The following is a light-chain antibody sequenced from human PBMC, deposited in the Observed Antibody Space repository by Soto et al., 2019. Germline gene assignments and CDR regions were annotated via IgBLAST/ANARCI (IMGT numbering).Light chain of an antibody. J-gene: IGLJ2*01. V-gene: IGLV2-14*01. CDR1: RDDIGAYDY. CDR3: NSYTNSSAVV. Sequence: QSAGSHPAWESASPGQSITISCAGTRDDIGAYDYVSWYQQHPGNAPKLLVYEVTNRPSGVSDRFSGSKSGNTASLTISGLQAEDEADYYCNSYTNSSAVVFGGGTKVTVL. CDR2: EVT.